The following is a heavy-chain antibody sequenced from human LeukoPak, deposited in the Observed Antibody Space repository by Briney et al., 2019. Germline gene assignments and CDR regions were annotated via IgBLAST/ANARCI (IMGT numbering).Heavy chain of an antibody. CDR3: AKDHSSSLFDY. D-gene: IGHD6-6*01. J-gene: IGHJ4*02. Sequence: PGGSLRLSCAASGFTFSSYDMHWVRQAPGKGLEWVALISYDGSNKYYADSVKGRFTISRDNSKNTLYLQMNSLRAEDTAVYYCAKDHSSSLFDYWGQGTLVTVSS. CDR2: ISYDGSNK. CDR1: GFTFSSYD. V-gene: IGHV3-30*18.